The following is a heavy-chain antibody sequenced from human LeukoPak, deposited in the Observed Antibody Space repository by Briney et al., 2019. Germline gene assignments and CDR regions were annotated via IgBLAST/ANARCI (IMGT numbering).Heavy chain of an antibody. Sequence: SETLSLTCTVSGGSISSSSYYWGWIRQPPGKGLEWIGSIYYSGSTYYNPSLKSRVTISVDTSKNQFSLKLSSVTAADTAVYYCARHRTIFGETYNWFDPWGQGTLVTVSS. V-gene: IGHV4-39*01. CDR1: GGSISSSSYY. D-gene: IGHD3-3*01. J-gene: IGHJ5*02. CDR2: IYYSGST. CDR3: ARHRTIFGETYNWFDP.